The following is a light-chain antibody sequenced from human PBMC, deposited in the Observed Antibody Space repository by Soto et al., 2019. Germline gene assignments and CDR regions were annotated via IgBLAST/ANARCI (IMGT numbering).Light chain of an antibody. CDR3: QQRSNWPFLT. V-gene: IGKV1-5*01. CDR1: QSVGNL. Sequence: DIQMTQSPSTLSATVGDRVTITCRASQSVGNLLAWYQQKPGKAPNLLIYDASSLEPGVPSRFSGRGSGTEFSLTISSLQPDDFATYYCQQRSNWPFLTFGGGTKVEIK. CDR2: DAS. J-gene: IGKJ4*01.